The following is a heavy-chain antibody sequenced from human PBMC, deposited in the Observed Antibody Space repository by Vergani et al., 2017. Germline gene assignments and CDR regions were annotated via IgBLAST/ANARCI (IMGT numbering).Heavy chain of an antibody. J-gene: IGHJ6*03. D-gene: IGHD5-18*01. CDR3: ARCPSGTAMAADSYYMDV. V-gene: IGHV3-33*01. Sequence: QVQLLESGGGVVQPGRSLRLSCAASGFTFSSYGMHWVRQAPGKGLEWVAVIWYDGSNKYYADSVKGRFTISRDNSKNTLYLQMNSLRAEDTAVYYCARCPSGTAMAADSYYMDVWGKGTTVTVSS. CDR1: GFTFSSYG. CDR2: IWYDGSNK.